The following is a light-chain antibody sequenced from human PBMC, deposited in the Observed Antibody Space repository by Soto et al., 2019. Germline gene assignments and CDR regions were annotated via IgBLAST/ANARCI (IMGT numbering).Light chain of an antibody. J-gene: IGLJ2*01. CDR2: DVS. CDR1: SSDVGGYNY. V-gene: IGLV2-14*01. CDR3: SSYTSSSTL. Sequence: QSALTQPASVSGSPGQSTTISCTGTSSDVGGYNYVSWYQQHPGKAPKLMIYDVSNRPSGVSNRFSGSMSGNTASLTISGLQAEDEADYYCSSYTSSSTLFGGGTKLTVL.